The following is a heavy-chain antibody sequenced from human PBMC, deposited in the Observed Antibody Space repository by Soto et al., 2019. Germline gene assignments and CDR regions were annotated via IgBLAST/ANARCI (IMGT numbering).Heavy chain of an antibody. J-gene: IGHJ4*02. CDR1: GFTFSSYA. CDR3: AREKAMTYYFDY. Sequence: QVQLVESGGGVVQPGRSLRLSCAASGFTFSSYAMHWVRQAPGKGLEGVAVISYDGSNKYYADSVKGRFTISRDNSKNTLYLQMNSLRAEDTAVYYCAREKAMTYYFDYWGQGTLVTVSS. CDR2: ISYDGSNK. V-gene: IGHV3-30-3*01. D-gene: IGHD5-18*01.